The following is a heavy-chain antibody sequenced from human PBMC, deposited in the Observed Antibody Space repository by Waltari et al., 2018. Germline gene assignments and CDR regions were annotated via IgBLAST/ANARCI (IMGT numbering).Heavy chain of an antibody. CDR1: GYSFTTER. D-gene: IGHD5-12*01. CDR2: INTNTGNP. Sequence: QVQLVQSGSVLKKPGASVKLSCKASGYSFTTERLMWVRQAPGQGLEWMGWINTNTGNPTYAQAFTGLLVLSLDTSVNTAFLQINTLKAEDTAVYYCVRGGYGGYSYIDYWGQGTLVTVSS. CDR3: VRGGYGGYSYIDY. V-gene: IGHV7-4-1*02. J-gene: IGHJ4*02.